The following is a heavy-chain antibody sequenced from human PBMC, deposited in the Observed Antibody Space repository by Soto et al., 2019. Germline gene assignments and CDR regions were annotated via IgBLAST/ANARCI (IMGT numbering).Heavy chain of an antibody. V-gene: IGHV1-69*13. CDR1: GGTFSSYA. J-gene: IGHJ6*02. D-gene: IGHD6-13*01. Sequence: SVKVSCKASGGTFSSYAISWVRQAPGQGLEWMGGIIPIFGTANYAQKFQGRVTITADESTSTAYMELSSLRSEDTAVYYCARSIAAAGTNYYYGMDVWGQGTTVTVSS. CDR2: IIPIFGTA. CDR3: ARSIAAAGTNYYYGMDV.